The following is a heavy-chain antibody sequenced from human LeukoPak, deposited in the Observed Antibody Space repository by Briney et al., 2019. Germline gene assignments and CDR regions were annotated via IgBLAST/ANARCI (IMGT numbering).Heavy chain of an antibody. Sequence: GGSLRLSCAASGFTFGSYAMSWVRQAPGKGLEWVSIISATSTYTYYADSVKGRFTISRDNSKSTLYLQMNSLRAEDTAVYYCAKDTRMITFGGVIDYWGQGTLDTVSS. CDR2: ISATSTYT. V-gene: IGHV3-23*01. CDR1: GFTFGSYA. J-gene: IGHJ4*02. D-gene: IGHD3-16*01. CDR3: AKDTRMITFGGVIDY.